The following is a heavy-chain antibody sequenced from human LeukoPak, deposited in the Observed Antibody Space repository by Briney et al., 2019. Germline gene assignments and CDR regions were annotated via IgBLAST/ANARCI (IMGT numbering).Heavy chain of an antibody. V-gene: IGHV4-34*01. CDR2: INHSGST. CDR1: GGSFSGYY. J-gene: IGHJ6*03. Sequence: PSETLSLTCAVYGGSFSGYYWSWIRQPPGKGLEWIGEINHSGSTNYNPSLKSRVTISVDTSKNQFSLKLSSVTAADTAVYYCARTTYYYGSGSYLYYYYYMDVWGKGTTVTVSS. D-gene: IGHD3-10*01. CDR3: ARTTYYYGSGSYLYYYYYMDV.